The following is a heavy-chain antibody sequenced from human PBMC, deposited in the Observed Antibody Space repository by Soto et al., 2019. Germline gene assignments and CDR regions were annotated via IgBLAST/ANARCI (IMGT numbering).Heavy chain of an antibody. CDR1: GFTFSNYA. Sequence: EVHLVESGGGLVQPGGSLRVSCAASGFTFSNYAMNWVRQAPGKGLEWVSYISIGSGSIFYADSVKGRFTISRDDAKNSLYLLMNTLRDEDTAVYYCVRDDRWAFDFWGQGTMVTVSS. D-gene: IGHD3-22*01. CDR3: VRDDRWAFDF. CDR2: ISIGSGSI. J-gene: IGHJ3*01. V-gene: IGHV3-48*02.